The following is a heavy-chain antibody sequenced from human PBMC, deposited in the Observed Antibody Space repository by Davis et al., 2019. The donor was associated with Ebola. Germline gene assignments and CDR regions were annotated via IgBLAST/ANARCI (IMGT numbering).Heavy chain of an antibody. CDR3: ARNWYSSSNPLDY. D-gene: IGHD6-6*01. V-gene: IGHV4-34*01. Sequence: SETLSLTCAVYGGSFSGYYWSWIRQPPGKGLEWIGEINHSGSTNYNPSLKSRVTISVDTSKNQFSLKLSSVTAADTAVYYCARNWYSSSNPLDYWGQGTLVTVSS. CDR1: GGSFSGYY. J-gene: IGHJ4*02. CDR2: INHSGST.